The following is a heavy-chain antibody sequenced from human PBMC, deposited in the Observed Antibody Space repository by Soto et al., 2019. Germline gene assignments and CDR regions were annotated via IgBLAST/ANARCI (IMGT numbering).Heavy chain of an antibody. J-gene: IGHJ4*01. CDR2: ISGYNGNT. CDR1: GYTFNTYA. D-gene: IGHD2-21*01. Sequence: ASVKVSCKDSGYTFNTYAITWVRQAPGQGLEWMGWISGYNGNTNYAQTLQGRGTMTTDTSTSTAYLELRSLRSDDTAVYYCARTVEYDSIPYYYADFWGQGTLVNGSS. CDR3: ARTVEYDSIPYYYADF. V-gene: IGHV1-18*01.